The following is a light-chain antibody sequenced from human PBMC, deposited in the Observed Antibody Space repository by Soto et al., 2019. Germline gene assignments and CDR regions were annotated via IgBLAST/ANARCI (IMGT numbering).Light chain of an antibody. CDR1: QSISSY. CDR2: AAS. Sequence: DIQMTQSPSSLSASVGDRVTITCRAGQSISSYLNWYQQKRGKAPKLLIYAASSLQSGVPSRFSGSGSETDFTLTISSLQPEDFATYFCQQSYTLSPLTFGGGTKVDIK. V-gene: IGKV1-39*01. CDR3: QQSYTLSPLT. J-gene: IGKJ4*01.